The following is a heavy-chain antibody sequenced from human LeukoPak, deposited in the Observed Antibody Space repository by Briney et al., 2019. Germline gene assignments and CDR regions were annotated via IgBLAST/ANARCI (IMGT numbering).Heavy chain of an antibody. Sequence: ASVKVSCKASGYTFTTDYLHWVRQAPGQGLEWIGVVRPSGVTTTYAQNFQGRITMTTDTSTSTAYMELRSLRSDDTAVYYCARELRLGNYYYGMDVWGQGTTVTVSS. CDR2: VRPSGVTT. J-gene: IGHJ6*02. CDR1: GYTFTTDY. CDR3: ARELRLGNYYYGMDV. V-gene: IGHV1-46*01. D-gene: IGHD7-27*01.